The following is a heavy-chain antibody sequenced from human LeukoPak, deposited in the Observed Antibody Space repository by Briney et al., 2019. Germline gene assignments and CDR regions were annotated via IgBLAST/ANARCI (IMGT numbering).Heavy chain of an antibody. J-gene: IGHJ3*02. CDR1: GASITSGAYQ. D-gene: IGHD5-24*01. CDR2: LSYGGST. Sequence: SETLSLTCIVSGASITSGAYQWGWLRQPPGKGLEWIATLSYGGSTHYSPSLKSRVAVSVDTSKNQFSLKLTFVTAADTAVYSCARRNLEMHAFDIWGQGRMVTVSS. CDR3: ARRNLEMHAFDI. V-gene: IGHV4-39*01.